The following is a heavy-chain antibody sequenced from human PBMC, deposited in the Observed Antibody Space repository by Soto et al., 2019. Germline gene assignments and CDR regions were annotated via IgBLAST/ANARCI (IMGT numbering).Heavy chain of an antibody. V-gene: IGHV3-15*07. CDR1: GFTFSNAW. Sequence: GGSLRLSCAASGFTFSNAWMNWVRQAPGKGLEWVGRIKSKTDGGTTDYAAPVKGRFTISRDDSKNTLYLQMNSLKTEDTAVYYCTSTYYGSGALDYWGQGTLVTVSS. D-gene: IGHD3-10*01. CDR2: IKSKTDGGTT. J-gene: IGHJ4*02. CDR3: TSTYYGSGALDY.